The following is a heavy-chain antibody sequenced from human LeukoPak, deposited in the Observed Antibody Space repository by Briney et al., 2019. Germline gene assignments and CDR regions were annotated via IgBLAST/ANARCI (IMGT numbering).Heavy chain of an antibody. CDR3: ARVAAAAGGYCYYYYMDV. CDR2: IIPIFGTA. Sequence: SVKVSCKASGGTFSSYAISWVRQAPGQGLEWMGGIIPIFGTANYAQKFQGRVTITTDESTSTAYMELSSLRSEDTAVYYCARVAAAAGGYCYYYYMDVWGKGTTVTVSS. J-gene: IGHJ6*03. CDR1: GGTFSSYA. V-gene: IGHV1-69*05. D-gene: IGHD6-13*01.